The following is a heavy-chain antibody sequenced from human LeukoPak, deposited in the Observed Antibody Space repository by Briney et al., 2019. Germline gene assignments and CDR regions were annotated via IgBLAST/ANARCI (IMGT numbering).Heavy chain of an antibody. Sequence: ASVKVSCKASGYTFTGYYMHWVRQAPGQGLEWMGWINPNSGGTNYAQKFQGRVTMTRDTSISTAYMELSRLRSDDTAVYYCARDAYYDSSGYYWGDAFDIWGQGTMVTVSS. CDR3: ARDAYYDSSGYYWGDAFDI. CDR1: GYTFTGYY. J-gene: IGHJ3*02. D-gene: IGHD3-22*01. V-gene: IGHV1-2*02. CDR2: INPNSGGT.